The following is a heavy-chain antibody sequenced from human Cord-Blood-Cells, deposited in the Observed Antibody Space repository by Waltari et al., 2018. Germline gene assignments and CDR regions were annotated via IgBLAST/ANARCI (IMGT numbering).Heavy chain of an antibody. J-gene: IGHJ4*02. CDR1: GGSFSGYY. V-gene: IGHV4-34*01. CDR3: ARVGLGYSSSWKAEKDY. D-gene: IGHD6-13*01. Sequence: QVQLQQWGAGLLKPSETLSLTCAVYGGSFSGYYWSWLRQPPGKGLEWIGEINHSGSTNYNPSLKSRVTISVDTSKNQFSLKLSSVTAADTAVYYCARVGLGYSSSWKAEKDYWGQGTLVTVSS. CDR2: INHSGST.